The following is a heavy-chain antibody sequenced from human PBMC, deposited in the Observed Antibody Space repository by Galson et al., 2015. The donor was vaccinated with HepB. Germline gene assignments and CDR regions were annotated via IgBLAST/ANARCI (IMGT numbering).Heavy chain of an antibody. Sequence: SLRLSCAASGFTFSSYTMNWVRQAPGKGLEWLSYISTDSSTIYYADSVKGRFTISRDNAKNSLYLQMHSLRDEDTAVYYCAKDVIVVVPVALDYWGQGTLVTVSS. CDR1: GFTFSSYT. V-gene: IGHV3-48*02. CDR3: AKDVIVVVPVALDY. D-gene: IGHD2-2*01. CDR2: ISTDSSTI. J-gene: IGHJ4*02.